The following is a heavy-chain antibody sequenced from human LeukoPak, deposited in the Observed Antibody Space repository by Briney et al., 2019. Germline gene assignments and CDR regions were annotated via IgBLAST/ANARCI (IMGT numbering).Heavy chain of an antibody. J-gene: IGHJ4*02. V-gene: IGHV4-61*02. Sequence: PSETLSLTCTVSGGSISSGSYYWSWIGQPAGKGLEWIGRIYTSGSTNYNPSLKSRVTISVDTSKNQFSLKLSSVTAADTAVYYCARGPVAGNFDYWGQGTLVTVSS. D-gene: IGHD6-19*01. CDR2: IYTSGST. CDR1: GGSISSGSYY. CDR3: ARGPVAGNFDY.